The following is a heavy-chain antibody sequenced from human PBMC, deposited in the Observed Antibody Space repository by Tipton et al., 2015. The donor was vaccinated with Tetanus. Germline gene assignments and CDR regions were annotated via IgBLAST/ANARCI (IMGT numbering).Heavy chain of an antibody. V-gene: IGHV4-61*01. CDR3: ARIHDFWSGYFDL. J-gene: IGHJ4*02. CDR1: GGSVSSGSYY. CDR2: ILYGGST. D-gene: IGHD3-3*01. Sequence: TLSLTCTVSGGSVSSGSYYWAWIRQPPGKGLEYIGYILYGGSTHYSPSLKSRVTVSADPSKNQFSLKLSSVTAADTAVYYCARIHDFWSGYFDLWGQGTLVTVSS.